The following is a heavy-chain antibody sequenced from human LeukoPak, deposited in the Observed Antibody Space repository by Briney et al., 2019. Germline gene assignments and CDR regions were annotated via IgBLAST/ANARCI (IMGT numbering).Heavy chain of an antibody. D-gene: IGHD3-16*01. CDR2: ISYDGSNK. CDR1: GFAFSSYG. Sequence: GGSLRLSCAATGFAFSSYGMHWVRQAPGKGLEWVAVISYDGSNKYYADSVKGRFTISRDNSKNTLYLQMNSLRAEDTAVYYCAKLGLNFDIWGQGTMVTVPS. V-gene: IGHV3-30*18. J-gene: IGHJ3*02. CDR3: AKLGLNFDI.